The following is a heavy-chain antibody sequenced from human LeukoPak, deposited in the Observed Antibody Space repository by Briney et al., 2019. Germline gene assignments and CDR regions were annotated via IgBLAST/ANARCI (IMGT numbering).Heavy chain of an antibody. CDR1: GITLSNYG. J-gene: IGHJ4*02. D-gene: IGHD3-22*01. CDR2: ISGSGGST. V-gene: IGHV3-23*01. Sequence: GGSLRLSCAVSGITLSNYGMSWVRQAPGKGLEWVAGISGSGGSTTYADSVKGRFTISRDNPKNTLYLHMNNLRAEDTAVYFCAKRGVVIRVILVGFHKEAYYYDSWGQGALVTVSS. CDR3: AKRGVVIRVILVGFHKEAYYYDS.